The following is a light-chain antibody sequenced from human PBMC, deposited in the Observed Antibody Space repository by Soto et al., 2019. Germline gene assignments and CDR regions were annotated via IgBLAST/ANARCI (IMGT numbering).Light chain of an antibody. V-gene: IGKV3-15*01. CDR1: QSVGSS. CDR2: GVS. Sequence: IVMTQSPATLSVSPGGRAILSCRASQSVGSSLAWYQQKPGQPPRLLIYGVSIMATGVPARFTGSGAETAFNLTIRSLQADDVAIYCCQGYNARPWTFGPGTTVEI. J-gene: IGKJ1*01. CDR3: QGYNARPWT.